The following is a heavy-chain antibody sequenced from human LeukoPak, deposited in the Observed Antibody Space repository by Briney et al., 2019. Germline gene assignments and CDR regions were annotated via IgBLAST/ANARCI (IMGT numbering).Heavy chain of an antibody. D-gene: IGHD3-10*01. V-gene: IGHV4-31*03. CDR3: ARDRMVRGGKYYFDY. CDR2: IYYSGST. J-gene: IGHJ4*02. CDR1: GGSISSGGYY. Sequence: PSETLSLTCTVSGGSISSGGYYWSWIHQHPGKGLEWIGYIYYSGSTYYNPSLKSRVTISVDTSKNQFSLKLSSVTAADTAVYYCARDRMVRGGKYYFDYWGQGTLVTVSS.